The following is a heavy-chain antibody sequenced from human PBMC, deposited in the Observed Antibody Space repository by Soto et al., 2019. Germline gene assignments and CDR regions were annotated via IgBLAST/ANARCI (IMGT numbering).Heavy chain of an antibody. CDR3: ARVDGVYYDSSGYYSGGSWFDP. Sequence: LSLTCTVSGGSISSYYWSWIRQPPGKGLEWIGYIYYSGSTNYNPSLKSRVTISVDTSKNQFSLKLSSVTAADTAVYYCARVDGVYYDSSGYYSGGSWFDPWGQGTLVTVSS. D-gene: IGHD3-22*01. J-gene: IGHJ5*02. CDR2: IYYSGST. CDR1: GGSISSYY. V-gene: IGHV4-59*01.